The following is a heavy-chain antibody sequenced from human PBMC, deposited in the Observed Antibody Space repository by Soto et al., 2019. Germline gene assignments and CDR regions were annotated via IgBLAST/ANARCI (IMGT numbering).Heavy chain of an antibody. J-gene: IGHJ4*02. CDR1: GFTVSSYW. CDR3: ARVGGSSWH. CDR2: INGDGGTT. V-gene: IGHV3-74*01. D-gene: IGHD6-6*01. Sequence: EVQLVESGGGLVQPGGSLRLSCAASGFTVSSYWMHWVRQAPGKGLVWVSRINGDGGTTNYADSVKGRFTISRDNAKNTLFLQMNSLRVEDAAVYYCARVGGSSWHWGQGTLVTVSS.